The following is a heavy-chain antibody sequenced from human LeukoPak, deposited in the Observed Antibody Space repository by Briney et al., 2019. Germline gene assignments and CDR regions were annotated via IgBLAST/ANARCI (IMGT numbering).Heavy chain of an antibody. D-gene: IGHD6-19*01. J-gene: IGHJ4*02. CDR3: AAMAYGYINY. CDR1: GFTFGTYW. CDR2: IKQDGSEK. V-gene: IGHV3-7*01. Sequence: GGSLRLSCAASGFTFGTYWMSWVRQAPGEGLEWVANIKQDGSEKYYVDSMKGRFTISRDNAKNSLYLRMNSLRAEDTAVYYCAAMAYGYINYWGQGTLVTVSS.